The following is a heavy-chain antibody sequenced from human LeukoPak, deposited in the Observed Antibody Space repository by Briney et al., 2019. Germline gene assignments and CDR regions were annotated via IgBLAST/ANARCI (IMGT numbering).Heavy chain of an antibody. J-gene: IGHJ4*02. Sequence: PGGSLRLSCAASGFTFSSYWMSWVRQAPGKGLEWVANIKQDGREKYYLDSVKGRFTISRDNAKNSLYLQMNSLRAEDTAVYYCAGDVRAVRAYWGQGTLVTVSS. D-gene: IGHD2-8*01. CDR1: GFTFSSYW. CDR3: AGDVRAVRAY. CDR2: IKQDGREK. V-gene: IGHV3-7*01.